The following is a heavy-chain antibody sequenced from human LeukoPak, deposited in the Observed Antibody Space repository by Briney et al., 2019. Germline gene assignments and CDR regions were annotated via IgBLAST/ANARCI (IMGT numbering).Heavy chain of an antibody. D-gene: IGHD3-16*01. CDR3: EKDIDLTYYFDY. V-gene: IGHV3-23*01. CDR2: ISGSGGST. CDR1: GFTFSSYA. Sequence: GGSLRLSCAASGFTFSSYAMSWVRQAPGKGLEWVSAISGSGGSTYYADSVKGRFTISRDNSKNTLYLQMNSLRAEDTAVYYCEKDIDLTYYFDYWGQGTLVTVSS. J-gene: IGHJ4*02.